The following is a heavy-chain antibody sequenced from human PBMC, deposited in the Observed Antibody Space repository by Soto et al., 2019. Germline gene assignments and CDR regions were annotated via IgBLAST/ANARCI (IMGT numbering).Heavy chain of an antibody. CDR2: IGTAGDT. Sequence: GGSLRLSCAASGFTFSSYDMHWVRQATGKGLEWVSAIGTAGDTYYPGSVKGRFTISRENAKNSLYLQMNSLRAGDTAVYYCARGGITKDYGLYYFDYWGQGTLVTVSS. D-gene: IGHD4-17*01. V-gene: IGHV3-13*01. J-gene: IGHJ4*02. CDR1: GFTFSSYD. CDR3: ARGGITKDYGLYYFDY.